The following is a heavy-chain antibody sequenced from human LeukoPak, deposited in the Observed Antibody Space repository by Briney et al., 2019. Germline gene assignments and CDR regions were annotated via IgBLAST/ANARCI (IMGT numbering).Heavy chain of an antibody. Sequence: PGGSLRLSCATSRFTFSNYGMHWVRQAPGMGLEWVAVIWYDGSRKYYADSVKGRFTISRDNSKNTLYLEMSRLRVGDTAVYYCARDPDGLRGYSFAYFHSWGQGTLVTVSS. CDR2: IWYDGSRK. CDR3: ARDPDGLRGYSFAYFHS. D-gene: IGHD5-18*01. CDR1: RFTFSNYG. V-gene: IGHV3-33*01. J-gene: IGHJ4*02.